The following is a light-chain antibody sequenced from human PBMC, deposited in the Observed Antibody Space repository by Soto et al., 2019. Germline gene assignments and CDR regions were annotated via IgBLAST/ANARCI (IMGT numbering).Light chain of an antibody. J-gene: IGKJ4*01. CDR3: QQRSSWPLLT. CDR1: QSVSNY. CDR2: DAS. Sequence: EIVLTQSPATLSLSPGERATLSCRASQSVSNYLAWFQQKPGQAPRLLIYDASNRATGIQARFSGSGSGPDFTLTISSLEPEDFAVYYCQQRSSWPLLTFGGGTKVEI. V-gene: IGKV3-11*01.